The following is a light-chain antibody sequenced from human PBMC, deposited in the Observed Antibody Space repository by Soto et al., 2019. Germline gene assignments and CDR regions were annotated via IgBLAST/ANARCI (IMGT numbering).Light chain of an antibody. J-gene: IGKJ4*01. CDR2: GAS. V-gene: IGKV3-20*01. CDR1: QSVNSNY. CDR3: QQYATSPVT. Sequence: IVLTQSPATLSLSPGERATPCCRARQSVNSNYLAWYQQKPGQAPRLLIYGASSWATGIPDRFSGSGSGTDFTLTISRLEPEDFAVCYCQQYATSPVTFAGGTKVDIK.